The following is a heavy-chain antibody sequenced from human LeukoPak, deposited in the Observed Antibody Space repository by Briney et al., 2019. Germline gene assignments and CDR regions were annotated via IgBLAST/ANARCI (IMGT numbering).Heavy chain of an antibody. CDR2: IYNSGST. Sequence: SETLSLTCTVSGGSVSSRYYYWSWIRQPPGKGLEWIGYIYNSGSTIYNPSLRSRVTMSVDTFKNQLSLKLGSVTAADTAVYYCARVMGDYDILTGWVYYFDYWGQGTLVTISS. CDR3: ARVMGDYDILTGWVYYFDY. CDR1: GGSVSSRYYY. D-gene: IGHD3-9*01. V-gene: IGHV4-61*01. J-gene: IGHJ4*02.